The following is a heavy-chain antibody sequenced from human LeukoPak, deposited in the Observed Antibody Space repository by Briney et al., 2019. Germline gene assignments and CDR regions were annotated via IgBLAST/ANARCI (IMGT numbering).Heavy chain of an antibody. CDR2: INPSGGST. Sequence: ASVKVSCKASGYTFTGYYMHWVRQAPGQGLEWMGIINPSGGSTSYAQKFQGRVTMTRDMSTSTVYMELSSLRSEDTAVYYCARGRPELERRNYDAFDIWGRGTMVTVSS. J-gene: IGHJ3*02. D-gene: IGHD1-1*01. CDR3: ARGRPELERRNYDAFDI. V-gene: IGHV1-46*01. CDR1: GYTFTGYY.